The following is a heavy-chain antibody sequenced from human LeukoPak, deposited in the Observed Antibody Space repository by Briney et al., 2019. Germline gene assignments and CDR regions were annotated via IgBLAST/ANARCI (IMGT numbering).Heavy chain of an antibody. D-gene: IGHD4-17*01. J-gene: IGHJ6*03. CDR1: GYTFTGYY. CDR2: INPNSGGT. CDR3: ARDANDYGDQLINYYMDV. V-gene: IGHV1-2*02. Sequence: GASVKVSCKASGYTFTGYYMHWVRQAPGQGLEWMGWINPNSGGTNYAQKFQGRVTMTRDTSTSTVYMELSSLRSEDTAVYYCARDANDYGDQLINYYMDVWGKGTTVTISS.